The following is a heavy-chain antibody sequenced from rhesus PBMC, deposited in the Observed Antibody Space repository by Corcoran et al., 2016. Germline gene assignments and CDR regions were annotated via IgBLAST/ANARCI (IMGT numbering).Heavy chain of an antibody. V-gene: IGHV4-80*01. CDR3: ARNEYSDY. CDR1: GGSFRRPC. J-gene: IGHJ4*01. D-gene: IGHD4-23*01. CDR2: INGNDGST. Sequence: QVQLQESGPGLVKPSEPLSLTCAVSGGSFRRPCSSWFRQPPGKGLGWIGVINGNDGSTNYNPALKSRVTIAKDASKNQVSRKLSAVTAADTAGYYCARNEYSDYWGQGVLVTVSP.